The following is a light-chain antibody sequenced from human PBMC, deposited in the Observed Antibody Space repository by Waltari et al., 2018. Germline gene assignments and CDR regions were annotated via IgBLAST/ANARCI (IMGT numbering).Light chain of an antibody. CDR1: QSIRSW. Sequence: DIQMTQPPPTLSASVGDRVTITCRASQSIRSWLAWYQQKPGKAPKVLIYDASTLESGGSSRFSGSGSGTEFTLTINGLQPDDFATYYCQHYNNYSFGQGTRVEIK. CDR2: DAS. J-gene: IGKJ1*01. CDR3: QHYNNYS. V-gene: IGKV1-5*01.